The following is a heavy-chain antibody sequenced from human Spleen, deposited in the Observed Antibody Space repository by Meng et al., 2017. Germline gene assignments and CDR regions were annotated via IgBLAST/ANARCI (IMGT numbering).Heavy chain of an antibody. CDR1: GGSFSDYY. D-gene: IGHD1-26*01. CDR2: INHSGST. Sequence: QGQLQRWGAGLLKPSETLSLTCVVSGGSFSDYYWSWIRQPPGKGLEWIGEINHSGSTNYNPSLESRVAISVDTSKKQFSLNLSSVTAADSAVYYCAYAIVAAGSKWDYWGQGTLVTVSS. V-gene: IGHV4-34*01. CDR3: AYAIVAAGSKWDY. J-gene: IGHJ4*02.